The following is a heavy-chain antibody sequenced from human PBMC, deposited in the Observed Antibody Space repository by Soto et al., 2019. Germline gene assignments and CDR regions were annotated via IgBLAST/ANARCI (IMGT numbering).Heavy chain of an antibody. J-gene: IGHJ4*02. D-gene: IGHD6-19*01. V-gene: IGHV3-33*01. CDR3: ARDGIIAVAVPFDY. CDR2: IWYDGSNK. CDR1: GFTFSSYG. Sequence: QVQLVESGGGVVQPGRSLRLSCAASGFTFSSYGMHWVRQAPGKGLEWVAVIWYDGSNKYYADSVKGRFTISRDNSKNTLYLQMNSLRAEDTAVYYCARDGIIAVAVPFDYWGQGTLVTVSS.